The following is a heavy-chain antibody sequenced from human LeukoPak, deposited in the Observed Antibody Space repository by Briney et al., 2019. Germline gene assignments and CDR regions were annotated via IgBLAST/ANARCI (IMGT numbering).Heavy chain of an antibody. D-gene: IGHD6-19*01. CDR2: INPNSGGT. V-gene: IGHV1-2*02. Sequence: SVKVSCKASGYTFTGYYMHWVRQAPGQGLEWMGWINPNSGGTNYAQKFQGRVTMTRDTSISTAYMELSRLRSDDTAVYYCARSFRSSIAVAGTSWGQGTLVTVSS. CDR3: ARSFRSSIAVAGTS. J-gene: IGHJ5*02. CDR1: GYTFTGYY.